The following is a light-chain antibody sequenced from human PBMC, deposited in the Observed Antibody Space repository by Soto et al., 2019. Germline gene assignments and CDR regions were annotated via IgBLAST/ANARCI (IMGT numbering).Light chain of an antibody. CDR1: QSVSPN. V-gene: IGKV3-15*01. Sequence: EIVMTQSPATLSVSPGEGDTLSCRASQSVSPNLAWYQQKPGQAPRLLIYGTSTRATAFPARFSGSGSGTEFTLTISSLQSEDFAVYYCQQYNNWPWTFGQGTKVEIK. J-gene: IGKJ1*01. CDR2: GTS. CDR3: QQYNNWPWT.